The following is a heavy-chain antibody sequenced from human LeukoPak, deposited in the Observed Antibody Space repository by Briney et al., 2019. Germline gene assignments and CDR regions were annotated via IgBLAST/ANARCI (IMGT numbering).Heavy chain of an antibody. Sequence: SETLSLTCTVSGGSISSYNWSWIRQPPGKGLEWIGYIYYSGSTNYNPSLKSRVTISVDTSKNQFSLKLSSVTAADTAVYYCARERSSPRLNWFDPWGQGTLVTVSS. CDR3: ARERSSPRLNWFDP. CDR1: GGSISSYN. V-gene: IGHV4-59*01. J-gene: IGHJ5*02. CDR2: IYYSGST. D-gene: IGHD5/OR15-5a*01.